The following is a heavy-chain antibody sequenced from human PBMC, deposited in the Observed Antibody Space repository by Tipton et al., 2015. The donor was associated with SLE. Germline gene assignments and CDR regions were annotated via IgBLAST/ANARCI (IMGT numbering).Heavy chain of an antibody. Sequence: TLSLTCAVSRSSITTAYYWGWIRQSPGKGLEWIGSYYHTGNIYYNPSLKSRVTIEVDTAQNLVFLKLSSVTAADTAVYFCARVEGGTPYYYDSAGFDSWGHGTLVTVSS. J-gene: IGHJ4*01. V-gene: IGHV4-38-2*01. CDR1: RSSITTAYY. CDR2: YYHTGNI. D-gene: IGHD3-22*01. CDR3: ARVEGGTPYYYDSAGFDS.